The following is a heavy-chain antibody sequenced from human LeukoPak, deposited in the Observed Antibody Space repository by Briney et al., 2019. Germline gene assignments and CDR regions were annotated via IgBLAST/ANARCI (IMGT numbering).Heavy chain of an antibody. CDR3: ASSQYCSSTSCYTSYYFDY. CDR1: GGSFSGYY. D-gene: IGHD2-2*02. V-gene: IGHV4-34*01. Sequence: TSETLSLTCAVYGGSFSGYYSSWIRQPPGKGLEWIGEINHSGSTNYNPSLKSRVTISVDTSKNQFSLKLSSVTAADTAVYYCASSQYCSSTSCYTSYYFDYWGQGTLVTVSS. J-gene: IGHJ4*02. CDR2: INHSGST.